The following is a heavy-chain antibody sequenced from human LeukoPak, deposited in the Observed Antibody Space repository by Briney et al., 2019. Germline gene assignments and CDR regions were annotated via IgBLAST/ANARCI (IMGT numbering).Heavy chain of an antibody. V-gene: IGHV3-23*01. J-gene: IGHJ3*02. CDR1: GFTFSSYA. D-gene: IGHD2-2*01. Sequence: GGSLRLSCAASGFTFSSYAMSWVRQAPGKGLEWVSAISGSGGSTYYADSVKGRFTISRDNSKNTLYLQMNSLRAEDTAVYYCAKDGGYCSSTSCYRFRADLPNDAFDIWGQGTMVTVSS. CDR3: AKDGGYCSSTSCYRFRADLPNDAFDI. CDR2: ISGSGGST.